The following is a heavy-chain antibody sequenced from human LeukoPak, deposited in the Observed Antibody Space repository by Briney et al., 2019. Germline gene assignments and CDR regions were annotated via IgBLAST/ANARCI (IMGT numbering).Heavy chain of an antibody. Sequence: ASVKVSCKASGYTFTGYYMHWVRQAPGQGLEWMGRINPNSGGTNYAQKFQGRGTMTRDTSISTAYMELSRLRSDDTAVYYCARGSLLYCSGGSCQKDYYYYYMDVWGKGTTVTVSS. CDR1: GYTFTGYY. CDR2: INPNSGGT. D-gene: IGHD2-15*01. CDR3: ARGSLLYCSGGSCQKDYYYYYMDV. V-gene: IGHV1-2*06. J-gene: IGHJ6*03.